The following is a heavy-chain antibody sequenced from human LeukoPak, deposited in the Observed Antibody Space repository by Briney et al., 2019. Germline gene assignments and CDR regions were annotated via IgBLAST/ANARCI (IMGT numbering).Heavy chain of an antibody. CDR3: TTAQGYYYGSGSPPHQYYFDY. CDR2: IKSKTDGGTT. D-gene: IGHD3-10*01. J-gene: IGHJ4*02. Sequence: GGSLRLSCAASGFTFSNAWMSWVRQAPGKGLEWVGRIKSKTDGGTTDYAAPVKGRFTISRDDSKNTLYLQMNSLKTEDTAVYYCTTAQGYYYGSGSPPHQYYFDYWGQGTLVTVSS. V-gene: IGHV3-15*01. CDR1: GFTFSNAW.